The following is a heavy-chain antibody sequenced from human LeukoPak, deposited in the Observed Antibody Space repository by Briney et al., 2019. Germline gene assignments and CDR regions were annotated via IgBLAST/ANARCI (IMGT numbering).Heavy chain of an antibody. D-gene: IGHD3-22*01. Sequence: ASVKVSCKASGGTFSSYAISWVRQAPGQGLEWMGGIIPIFGTANYAQKFQGRVTITADESTSTAYMELSSLRSEDTAVYYCARDQTYYYDSGREDDAFDIWGQGTMVTVSS. CDR2: IIPIFGTA. V-gene: IGHV1-69*13. CDR3: ARDQTYYYDSGREDDAFDI. CDR1: GGTFSSYA. J-gene: IGHJ3*02.